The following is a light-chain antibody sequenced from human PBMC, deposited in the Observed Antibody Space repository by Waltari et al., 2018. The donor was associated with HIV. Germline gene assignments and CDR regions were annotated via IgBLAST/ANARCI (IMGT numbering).Light chain of an antibody. V-gene: IGKV3-20*01. Sequence: EIVLTQSPGTLSLSPGERVTLSCRASQSVSSTSIAWYQQKPGQAPRLLIFGASSRATGIPDRFSGSGSGTDFTLTISRLEPEDFAVYYCQHYGSSPALYTFGQGAKLEI. J-gene: IGKJ2*01. CDR1: QSVSSTS. CDR3: QHYGSSPALYT. CDR2: GAS.